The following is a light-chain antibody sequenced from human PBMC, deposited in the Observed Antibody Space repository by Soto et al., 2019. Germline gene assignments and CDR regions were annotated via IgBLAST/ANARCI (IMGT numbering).Light chain of an antibody. CDR2: DAS. V-gene: IGKV3-11*01. J-gene: IGKJ4*01. CDR1: QSVSSY. CDR3: QQRSNWPRFT. Sequence: EIVLTQSPATLSLSPGERATLSCRASQSVSSYLAWYQQKPGQAPRLLIYDASNRATGIPARFSGSGSGTDFTLTISSLEPEYFAVYYCQQRSNWPRFTFGGGTKVEIK.